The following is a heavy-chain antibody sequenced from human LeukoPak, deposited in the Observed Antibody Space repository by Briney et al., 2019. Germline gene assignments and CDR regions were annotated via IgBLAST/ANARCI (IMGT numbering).Heavy chain of an antibody. Sequence: GGSLRLSCAASGFTFSSYAMHWVRQAPGKGLEWVAVISYDGSNKYYADSVKGRFTISRDNSKNTLYLQMNSLGAEDTAVYYCARDGGYDSSGYYYGWYFDLWGRGTLVTVSS. CDR1: GFTFSSYA. J-gene: IGHJ2*01. CDR2: ISYDGSNK. V-gene: IGHV3-30*04. CDR3: ARDGGYDSSGYYYGWYFDL. D-gene: IGHD3-22*01.